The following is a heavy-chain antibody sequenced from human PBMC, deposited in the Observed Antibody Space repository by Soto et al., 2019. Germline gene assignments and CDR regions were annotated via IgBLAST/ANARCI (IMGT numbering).Heavy chain of an antibody. CDR3: ARGGAGYYFDY. CDR1: GYTFINYA. V-gene: IGHV1-3*05. Sequence: QVQLVQSGAEEKKPGASVKVSCKASGYTFINYAIHWVLQAPGQRLEWMGWINAGNGDTKYSQKFQGRVTITRDTSANTAYMELSGLRSEGTAVYYCARGGAGYYFDYWGQGTLVTVSS. CDR2: INAGNGDT. J-gene: IGHJ4*02. D-gene: IGHD2-15*01.